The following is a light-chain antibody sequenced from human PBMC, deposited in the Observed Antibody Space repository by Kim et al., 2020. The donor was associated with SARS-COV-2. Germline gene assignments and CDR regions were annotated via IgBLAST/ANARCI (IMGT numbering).Light chain of an antibody. V-gene: IGKV3-11*01. Sequence: EIVLTQSPATLSLSPGERATLSCRASQSVSSYLAWYQQKPGQAPRLLIYDASNRATGIPARISGSGSGTDFTLTIRSLEPEDFGVYYCQQRANWITFGQGTRLEIK. CDR3: QQRANWIT. CDR1: QSVSSY. CDR2: DAS. J-gene: IGKJ5*01.